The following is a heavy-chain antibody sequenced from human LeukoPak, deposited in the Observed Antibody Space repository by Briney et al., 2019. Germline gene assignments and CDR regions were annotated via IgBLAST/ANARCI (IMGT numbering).Heavy chain of an antibody. CDR1: GFTFSSYA. CDR3: ARDSLLWFGGVPAAAIPFDY. J-gene: IGHJ4*02. Sequence: PGGSLRLSCAASGFTFSSYAMHWVRQAPGKGLEWVAVISYDGSNKYYADSVKGRFTISRDNSKNTLYLQMNSLRAEDTAVYYCARDSLLWFGGVPAAAIPFDYWGQGTLVTVSS. CDR2: ISYDGSNK. D-gene: IGHD3-10*01. V-gene: IGHV3-30-3*01.